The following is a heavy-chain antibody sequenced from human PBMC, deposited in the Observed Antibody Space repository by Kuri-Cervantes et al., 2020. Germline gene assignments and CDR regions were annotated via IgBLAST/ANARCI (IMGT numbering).Heavy chain of an antibody. D-gene: IGHD6-19*01. CDR2: IPYDGSNK. Sequence: GGSLRLSCAASGFTFSSYGMHWVRQAPGKGLEWVAVIPYDGSNKYYADSVKGRFTISRDNSKNTLYLQMNSLRAEDTAVYYCARERGIAVAGTTTHLFYWGQGTLVTVSS. CDR3: ARERGIAVAGTTTHLFY. CDR1: GFTFSSYG. V-gene: IGHV3-30*03. J-gene: IGHJ4*02.